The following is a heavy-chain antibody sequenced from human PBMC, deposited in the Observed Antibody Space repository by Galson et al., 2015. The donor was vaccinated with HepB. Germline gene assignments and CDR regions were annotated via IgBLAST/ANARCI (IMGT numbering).Heavy chain of an antibody. CDR2: INGDGSNT. Sequence: SLRLSCAASGFTFSSYWMHWVRQAPGKGLVWVSRINGDGSNTSYADSVKGRFTISRDSAKNSLYLQMNSLRAEDTAVYYCARDLSFGGNPYWYFDLWGRGTLVTVSS. J-gene: IGHJ2*01. V-gene: IGHV3-74*01. CDR3: ARDLSFGGNPYWYFDL. D-gene: IGHD4-23*01. CDR1: GFTFSSYW.